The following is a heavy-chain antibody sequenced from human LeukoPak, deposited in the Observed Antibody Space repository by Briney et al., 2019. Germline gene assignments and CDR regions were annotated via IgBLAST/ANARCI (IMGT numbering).Heavy chain of an antibody. CDR3: ARGLRSSSWYFRDY. CDR2: INHSGRT. Sequence: PSETLSPTCAAHGGSFSGYYWSRLRQPPGKRLPWMGEINHSGRTNYNTSLKSRVTISVDTSKTQFSLKLSSVTAADTAVYYCARGLRSSSWYFRDYWGQGSLVTVSS. V-gene: IGHV4-34*01. J-gene: IGHJ4*02. D-gene: IGHD6-13*01. CDR1: GGSFSGYY.